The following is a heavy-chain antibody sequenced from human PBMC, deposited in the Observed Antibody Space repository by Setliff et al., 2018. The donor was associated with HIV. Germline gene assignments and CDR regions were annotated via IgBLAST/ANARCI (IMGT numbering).Heavy chain of an antibody. CDR1: GASIGRRSDC. D-gene: IGHD6-19*01. V-gene: IGHV4-39*01. Sequence: SETLSLTCTVSGASIGRRSDCWGWIRQPPGKGLEWIGSFYYSWNTYSNPSLKSRVTISVDTSKNQFSLKLSSVTAADTAVYYCARVQTMAVAGTQYYYMDVWGKGTTVTVSS. J-gene: IGHJ6*03. CDR3: ARVQTMAVAGTQYYYMDV. CDR2: FYYSWNT.